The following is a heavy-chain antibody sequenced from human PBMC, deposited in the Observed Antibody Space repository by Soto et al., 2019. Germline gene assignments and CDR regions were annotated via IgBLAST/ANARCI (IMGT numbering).Heavy chain of an antibody. J-gene: IGHJ6*02. D-gene: IGHD5-12*01. CDR1: GGSISSYY. CDR3: ARDLPPVATPYGGYYYYYGMDV. V-gene: IGHV4-4*07. CDR2: IYTSGST. Sequence: QVQLQESGPGLVKPSETLSLTRTVSGGSISSYYWSWIRQPAGKGLEWIGRIYTSGSTNYNPSLKSRVTMSVDTSKNQFSLKLSSVTAADTAVYYCARDLPPVATPYGGYYYYYGMDVWGQGTTVTVSS.